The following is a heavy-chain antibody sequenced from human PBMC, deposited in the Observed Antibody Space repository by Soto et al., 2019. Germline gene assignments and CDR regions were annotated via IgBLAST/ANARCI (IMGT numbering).Heavy chain of an antibody. CDR1: GGSISSSSYY. V-gene: IGHV4-39*01. Sequence: QLQLQESGPGLVKPSETLSLTCTVSGGSISSSSYYWGWIRQPPGKGLEWIGSIYYSGSTYYNPSLKSRVTISVDTSKNQFSLKLSSVTAADTAVYYCARRGGDGYNRFWFDPWGQGTLVTVSS. D-gene: IGHD5-12*01. CDR2: IYYSGST. J-gene: IGHJ5*02. CDR3: ARRGGDGYNRFWFDP.